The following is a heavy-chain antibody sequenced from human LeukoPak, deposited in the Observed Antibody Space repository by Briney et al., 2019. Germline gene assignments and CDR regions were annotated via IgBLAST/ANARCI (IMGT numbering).Heavy chain of an antibody. CDR1: GGSISGYY. CDR3: ARCPLNYYDTSGYWDYYGMDV. V-gene: IGHV4-4*07. D-gene: IGHD3-22*01. Sequence: SETLSLTCTVSGGSISGYYWTWIRQPAGKGLEWIGRIYSTGSTNYNPSLKSRVTMSVDTSKNQFSLKLSSATAADTAVYYCARCPLNYYDTSGYWDYYGMDVWGQGTTVTVSS. J-gene: IGHJ6*02. CDR2: IYSTGST.